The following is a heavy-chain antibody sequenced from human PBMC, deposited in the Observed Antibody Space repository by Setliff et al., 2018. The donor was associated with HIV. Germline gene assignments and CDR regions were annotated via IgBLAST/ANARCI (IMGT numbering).Heavy chain of an antibody. V-gene: IGHV3-48*01. CDR1: GFTFSSYS. J-gene: IGHJ4*02. D-gene: IGHD2-15*01. CDR3: ARDGLEGDMAGRQRTYAFGY. Sequence: PGGSLRLSCAASGFTFSSYSMNWVRQAPGKGLEWVSYISSSGTTIRYADSVKGRFTISRDNAQKSLYLQMNSLRAEDTAVYYCARDGLEGDMAGRQRTYAFGYWGQGTLVTVSS. CDR2: ISSSGTTI.